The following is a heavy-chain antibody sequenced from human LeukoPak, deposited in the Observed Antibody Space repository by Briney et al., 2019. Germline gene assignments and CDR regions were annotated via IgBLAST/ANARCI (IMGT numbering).Heavy chain of an antibody. Sequence: SETLSLTCAVYGGSFSGYYWSWIRQPPGKGLEWIEEINHRGSTNYNPSPKSRDTKSVDTTKNQFSLKLSSVSAADTAVYYCARVTGDSSGYYQVVFDYWGQGTLVTVSS. V-gene: IGHV4-34*01. CDR3: ARVTGDSSGYYQVVFDY. D-gene: IGHD3-22*01. CDR1: GGSFSGYY. J-gene: IGHJ4*02. CDR2: INHRGST.